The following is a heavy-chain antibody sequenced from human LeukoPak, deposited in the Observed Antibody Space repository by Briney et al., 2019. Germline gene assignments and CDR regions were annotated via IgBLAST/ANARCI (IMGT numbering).Heavy chain of an antibody. D-gene: IGHD2-2*01. Sequence: ASVKVSCKASGGTFSSYANSWVRQAPGQGLEWMGGIIPIFGTANYAQKFQGRVTITTDESTSTAYMELSSLRSEDTAVYYCARGVVPAAMYHWFDPWGQGTLVTVSS. CDR2: IIPIFGTA. CDR3: ARGVVPAAMYHWFDP. V-gene: IGHV1-69*05. CDR1: GGTFSSYA. J-gene: IGHJ5*02.